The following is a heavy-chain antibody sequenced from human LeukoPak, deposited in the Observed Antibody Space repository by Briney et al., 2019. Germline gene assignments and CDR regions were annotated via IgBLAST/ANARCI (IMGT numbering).Heavy chain of an antibody. CDR1: GFTVSSNY. CDR2: IYSGGST. CDR3: ARTFGNPWWY. J-gene: IGHJ4*02. V-gene: IGHV3-53*01. Sequence: GGSLSLSCAASGFTVSSNYMSWVRQAPGKGLEWVSVIYSGGSTYYADSVKGRFTISRDNSKNTLYLQMNSLRAEDTAVYYCARTFGNPWWYWGQGTLVTVSS. D-gene: IGHD2-8*02.